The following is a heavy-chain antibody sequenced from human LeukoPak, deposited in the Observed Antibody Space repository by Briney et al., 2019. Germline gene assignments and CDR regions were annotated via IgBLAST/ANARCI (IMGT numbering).Heavy chain of an antibody. J-gene: IGHJ4*02. CDR2: ISGDGVST. CDR3: AKESGKFDY. Sequence: GGSLRLSCVASGLPIADFAMHWVRQAPGKGLEWVSLISGDGVSTFYTDSVRGRFSISRDNTKNSLYLEMNSLRTEDAAMYYCAKESGKFDYWGQGTLVAVSS. V-gene: IGHV3-43*02. CDR1: GLPIADFA.